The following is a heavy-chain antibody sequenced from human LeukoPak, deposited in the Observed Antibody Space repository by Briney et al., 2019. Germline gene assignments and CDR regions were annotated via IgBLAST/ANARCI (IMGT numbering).Heavy chain of an antibody. J-gene: IGHJ4*02. CDR1: GGSISSSSYY. D-gene: IGHD2-15*01. CDR3: ARRLSGVAAKSYFDY. Sequence: SETPSLTCTVSGGSISSSSYYWGWIRQPPGKGLEWIGSIYYSGSTYYNPSLKSRVTISVDTSKNQFSLKLSSVTAADTAVYYCARRLSGVAAKSYFDYWGQGTLVTVSS. V-gene: IGHV4-39*01. CDR2: IYYSGST.